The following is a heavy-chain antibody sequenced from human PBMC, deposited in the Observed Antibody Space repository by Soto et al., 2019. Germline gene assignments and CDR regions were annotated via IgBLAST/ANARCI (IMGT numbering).Heavy chain of an antibody. V-gene: IGHV2-5*02. D-gene: IGHD3-10*01. CDR1: GFSLSTSGVG. Sequence: QITLKESGPTLVKPTQTLTLTCTFSGFSLSTSGVGVGWIRQPPGKALEWLAVIYWDDDKRSSSSLKSRLTITKDTSKNQVVLTMTNMDPVDTATYYCAHHPYYGLAPYSFDYWGQGSLFTVSS. CDR2: IYWDDDK. CDR3: AHHPYYGLAPYSFDY. J-gene: IGHJ4*02.